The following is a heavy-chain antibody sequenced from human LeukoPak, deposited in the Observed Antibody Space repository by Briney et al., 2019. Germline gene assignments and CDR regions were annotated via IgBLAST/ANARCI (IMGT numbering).Heavy chain of an antibody. D-gene: IGHD2-2*01. CDR2: IYYSGST. CDR3: ARGRHQLSP. Sequence: SETLSLTCTVSNGSINTYYWSWIRQPPGKGLEWLGYIYYSGSTNYNPSLKSRVTISVDTSKNQFSLNLSSVTAADTAVYYCARGRHQLSPWGQGTLVAVSS. V-gene: IGHV4-59*01. CDR1: NGSINTYY. J-gene: IGHJ5*02.